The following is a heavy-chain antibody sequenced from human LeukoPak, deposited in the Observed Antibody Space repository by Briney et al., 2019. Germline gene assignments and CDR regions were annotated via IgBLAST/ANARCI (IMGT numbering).Heavy chain of an antibody. Sequence: ASVKVSCKASGYTFNSYAMNWVRQAPGQGLEWMGWINTNTGNPTYAQGSTGRFVFSLDTSVSTAYLQISSLKAEDTAVYYCARSGSYGDYVLAFDIWGQGTMVTVSS. J-gene: IGHJ3*02. D-gene: IGHD4-17*01. CDR2: INTNTGNP. CDR3: ARSGSYGDYVLAFDI. CDR1: GYTFNSYA. V-gene: IGHV7-4-1*02.